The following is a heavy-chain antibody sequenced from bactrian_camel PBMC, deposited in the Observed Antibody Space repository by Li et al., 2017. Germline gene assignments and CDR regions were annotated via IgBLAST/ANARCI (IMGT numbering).Heavy chain of an antibody. CDR2: IYTGGGST. CDR1: DRANRYC. CDR3: AADRRPGYRCGLGTSTGFAY. Sequence: QVQLVESGGGSVQAGGSLRLSCSASDRANRYCMGWFRQAPGKEREGVAVIYTGGGSTYYADSVKGRFTISQDNAKNTVYLQMNSLKPEDTAMYYCAADRRPGYRCGLGTSTGFAYWGQGTQVTVS. J-gene: IGHJ6*01. V-gene: IGHV3S1*01. D-gene: IGHD5*01.